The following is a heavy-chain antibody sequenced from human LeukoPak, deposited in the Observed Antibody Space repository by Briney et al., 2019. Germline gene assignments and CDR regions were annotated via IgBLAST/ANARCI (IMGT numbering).Heavy chain of an antibody. D-gene: IGHD7-27*01. Sequence: ASVKVSCKASGYTFTSYYMHWVRQAPGQGLEWMGIINPSGGSTSYAQKFQGRVTMTRDTSTSTVYMELSSLRSEDTAVYYCARGLKLGTYYYYYYMDVWGRGTTVTVSS. CDR2: INPSGGST. J-gene: IGHJ6*03. V-gene: IGHV1-46*01. CDR1: GYTFTSYY. CDR3: ARGLKLGTYYYYYYMDV.